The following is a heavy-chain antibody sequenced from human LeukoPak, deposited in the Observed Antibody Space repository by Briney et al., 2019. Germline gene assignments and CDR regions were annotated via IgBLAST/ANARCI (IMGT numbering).Heavy chain of an antibody. CDR3: AKAYLTQGYCGGANCYVVDY. D-gene: IGHD2-15*01. J-gene: IGHJ4*02. CDR1: GFTFSSYA. Sequence: GGSLRLSCAASGFTFSSYAMSWVRQAPGKGLEWVSAISGSGESTYYADSVRGRFTISRVNSKNTLYLQMNSLRAEDTAVYYCAKAYLTQGYCGGANCYVVDYWGQGTLVTVSS. CDR2: ISGSGEST. V-gene: IGHV3-23*01.